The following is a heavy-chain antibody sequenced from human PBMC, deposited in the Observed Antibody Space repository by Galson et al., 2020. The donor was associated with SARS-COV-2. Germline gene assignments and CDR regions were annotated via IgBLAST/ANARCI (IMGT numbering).Heavy chain of an antibody. CDR3: TGTMVGQIGYF. CDR2: ISSSSSNM. J-gene: IGHJ4*02. Sequence: GESLKISCAASGFSFSTYSLNWVRQAPGKGLEWVSCISSSSSNMYYADSVKGRFTISRDNAKNSLFLQMNSLKAEDTAVYYCTGTMVGQIGYFWGQGTLVTVSS. V-gene: IGHV3-21*01. D-gene: IGHD3-10*02. CDR1: GFSFSTYS.